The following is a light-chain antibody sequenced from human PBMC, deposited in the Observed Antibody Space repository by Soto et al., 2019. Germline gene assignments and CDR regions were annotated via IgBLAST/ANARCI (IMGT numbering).Light chain of an antibody. CDR1: QSVSSN. J-gene: IGKJ1*01. V-gene: IGKV3-15*01. CDR2: GAS. CDR3: NQYNNWAQWQ. Sequence: EVVMTQSPATLSVSPGERATLSCRASQSVSSNLAWYQQKPGQAPRLLIYGASTRATGIPARFSGSGSGTELTLTISSLQTEDFAVYYCNQYNNWAQWQFGQGTKVEIK.